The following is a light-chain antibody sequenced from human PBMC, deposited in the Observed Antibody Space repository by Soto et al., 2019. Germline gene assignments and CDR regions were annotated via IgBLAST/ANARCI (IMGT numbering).Light chain of an antibody. CDR3: QQYYSYPWT. J-gene: IGKJ1*01. CDR1: QSISNW. V-gene: IGKV1-5*03. Sequence: DIQMTQSPSTLSASVGDRVTITCRASQSISNWLAWYQQKPGKAPKLLIYKASSLESGVPSRFSGGGSGTDFTLTIRSLQPDDSATYYCQQYYSYPWTFGQGTKVEIK. CDR2: KAS.